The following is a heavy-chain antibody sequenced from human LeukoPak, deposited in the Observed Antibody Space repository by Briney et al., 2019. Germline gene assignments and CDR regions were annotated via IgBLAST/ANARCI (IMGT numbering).Heavy chain of an antibody. Sequence: GGSLRPSCAASGFTFSSYWMSWVRQAPGKGLEWVANIKQDGSEKYYVDSVKGRFTISRDNAKNSLYLQMNSLRAEDTAVYYCARTSVVPAAITDCFDYWGQGTLVTVSS. CDR3: ARTSVVPAAITDCFDY. CDR1: GFTFSSYW. CDR2: IKQDGSEK. D-gene: IGHD2-2*01. J-gene: IGHJ4*02. V-gene: IGHV3-7*01.